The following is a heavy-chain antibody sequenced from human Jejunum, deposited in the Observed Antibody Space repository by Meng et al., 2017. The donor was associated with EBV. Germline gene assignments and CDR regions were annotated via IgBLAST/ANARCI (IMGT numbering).Heavy chain of an antibody. V-gene: IGHV1-8*01. CDR2: MNSNTGNT. CDR1: GYTFTSHD. J-gene: IGHJ5*02. CDR3: RRGSGAGGRDWFDP. D-gene: IGHD3-16*01. Sequence: VQVVQSGAEVKKPGASVKVSCKASGYTFTSHDINWVRQAAGQGLEWMGWMNSNTGNTGYAQKFQGRVSMTRDTSISTAYMELSSLKSEDTAVYYCRRGSGAGGRDWFDPWGQGTLVTVSS.